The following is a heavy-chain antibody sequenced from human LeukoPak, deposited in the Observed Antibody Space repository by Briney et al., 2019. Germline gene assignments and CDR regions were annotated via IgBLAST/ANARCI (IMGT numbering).Heavy chain of an antibody. CDR2: INSDGSST. CDR3: ARELRQSSSWRYFDY. V-gene: IGHV3-74*01. D-gene: IGHD6-13*01. Sequence: GGSLRLSCAASGFTFSSYWMHWVRQAPGKGLVWVSRINSDGSSTSYADSVKGRFTISRDNAKNTLYLQMNSLRAEDTAVYYCARELRQSSSWRYFDYWGQGTLVTVSS. J-gene: IGHJ4*02. CDR1: GFTFSSYW.